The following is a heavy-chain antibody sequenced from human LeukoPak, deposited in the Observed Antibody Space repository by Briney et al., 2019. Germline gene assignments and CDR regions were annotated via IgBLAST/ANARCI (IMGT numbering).Heavy chain of an antibody. Sequence: PAETLSLTCTVRGGSITNYYWRWIRQPPGKGLERIGYIYYSGSTKYKSSLKSRVTISVDTSKYQFSLKLSSVTAADTAVYYYTRWMEVITRLRGLKPGYYFDYWGQGTLVTVSS. D-gene: IGHD3-10*01. CDR3: TRWMEVITRLRGLKPGYYFDY. CDR1: GGSITNYY. J-gene: IGHJ4*02. CDR2: IYYSGST. V-gene: IGHV4-59*01.